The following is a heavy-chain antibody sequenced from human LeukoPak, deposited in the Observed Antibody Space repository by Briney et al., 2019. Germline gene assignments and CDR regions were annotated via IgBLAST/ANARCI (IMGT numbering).Heavy chain of an antibody. CDR1: GGSFSGYY. CDR2: IYYSGST. Sequence: SETLSLTCAVYGGSFSGYYWSWIRQPPGKGLEWIGSIYYSGSTYYNPSLKSRVTISVDTSKNQFSLKLSSVTAADTAVYYCARPLSGWEEDYWGQGTLVTVSS. D-gene: IGHD6-19*01. J-gene: IGHJ4*02. CDR3: ARPLSGWEEDY. V-gene: IGHV4-34*01.